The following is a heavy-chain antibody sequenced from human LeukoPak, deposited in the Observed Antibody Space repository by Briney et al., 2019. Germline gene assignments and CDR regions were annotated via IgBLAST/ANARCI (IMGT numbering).Heavy chain of an antibody. CDR3: ARVAGYCSGGSCSYFDY. V-gene: IGHV4-30-2*01. Sequence: PSQALSLTCLVSGDSISSTSNYWSWIRQPPGKGLEWIGYIYHSGYSYSNPSLQGRVTISVDTSKNQFSLKLSSVTAADTAVYYCARVAGYCSGGSCSYFDYWGQGTLVTVSS. J-gene: IGHJ4*02. CDR2: IYHSGYS. CDR1: GDSISSTSNY. D-gene: IGHD2-15*01.